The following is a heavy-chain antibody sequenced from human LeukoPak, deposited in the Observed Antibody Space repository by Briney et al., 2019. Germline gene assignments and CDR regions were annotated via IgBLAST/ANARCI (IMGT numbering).Heavy chain of an antibody. Sequence: PGGSLRLSCAASGFTFSSYEMNWVRQAPGKGLEWVSYISSSGSTIYYADSVKGRFTISRDNAKNSLYLQMNSLRAEDTAVYYCARVASGSFDYWGQGTLVTVSS. V-gene: IGHV3-48*03. J-gene: IGHJ4*02. D-gene: IGHD1-26*01. CDR2: ISSSGSTI. CDR3: ARVASGSFDY. CDR1: GFTFSSYE.